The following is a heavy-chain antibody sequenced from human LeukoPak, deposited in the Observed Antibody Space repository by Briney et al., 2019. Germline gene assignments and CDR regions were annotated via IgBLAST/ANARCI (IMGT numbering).Heavy chain of an antibody. Sequence: PSETLSLTCTVSGGSISSYYWSWIRQPAGKGLEWIGRIYTSGSTNYNPSLKSRVTMSVDTSKNQFSLKLSSVTAADTAVYYCARQGYGSGSRSYSSSWKRTKRESYFDYWGQGTLVTVSS. CDR3: ARQGYGSGSRSYSSSWKRTKRESYFDY. V-gene: IGHV4-4*07. CDR1: GGSISSYY. J-gene: IGHJ4*02. CDR2: IYTSGST. D-gene: IGHD6-13*01.